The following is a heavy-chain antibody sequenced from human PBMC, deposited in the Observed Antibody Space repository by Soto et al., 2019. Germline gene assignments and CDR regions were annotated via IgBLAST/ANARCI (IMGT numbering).Heavy chain of an antibody. V-gene: IGHV3-23*01. CDR1: GFTFSGYA. CDR3: AKDQAGYLNWYFDL. Sequence: GSLRLSCAASGFTFSGYAMSWVRQAPGKGLEWVSTISGGAGSTYYADSVKGRFTVSRDNSKNTLYLQMNSLRAEDTAVYYCAKDQAGYLNWYFDLWGRGTLVTVSS. D-gene: IGHD1-26*01. J-gene: IGHJ2*01. CDR2: ISGGAGST.